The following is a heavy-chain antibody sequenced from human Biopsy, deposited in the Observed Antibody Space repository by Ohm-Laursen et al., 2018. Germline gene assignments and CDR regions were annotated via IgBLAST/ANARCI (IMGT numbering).Heavy chain of an antibody. J-gene: IGHJ4*02. Sequence: SETLSLTCTVSGGSVRSPDHRWNWVRRAPGKGLEWIGHHYYSWTTLYNPSLSGRVTMDLDRSTNQFSLKLKSVTSADTAVYFCARAYFYGMGTSNYFLDSWGQGALVTVSS. D-gene: IGHD3-10*01. V-gene: IGHV4-61*08. CDR3: ARAYFYGMGTSNYFLDS. CDR2: HYYSWTT. CDR1: GGSVRSPDHR.